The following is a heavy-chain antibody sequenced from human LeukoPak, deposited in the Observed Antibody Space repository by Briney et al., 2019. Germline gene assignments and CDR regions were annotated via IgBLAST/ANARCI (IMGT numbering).Heavy chain of an antibody. V-gene: IGHV3-11*04. D-gene: IGHD3-10*01. CDR2: ISSSASTI. CDR1: GFTFSDYY. J-gene: IGHJ5*02. CDR3: AREAASYYYGSGTGRPDP. Sequence: PGGSLRLSCAASGFTFSDYYMSWIRQAPGKGLEWVSYISSSASTIYYADSVKGRFTISRDNSKNTLYLQMNSLRAEDTAVYYCAREAASYYYGSGTGRPDPWGQGTLVTVSS.